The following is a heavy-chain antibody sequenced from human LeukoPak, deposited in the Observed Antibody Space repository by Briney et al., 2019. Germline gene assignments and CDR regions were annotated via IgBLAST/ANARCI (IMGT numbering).Heavy chain of an antibody. CDR1: GFTFSTYW. CDR2: INQDGSEK. D-gene: IGHD1-26*01. Sequence: GGSLRLSCAASGFTFSTYWMSWVRQAPGKGLEWVANINQDGSEKYYVDSVKGRFTISRDNAKNSLYLQMNSLRAEGTAVYYCARDRWEPRQDYWGQGTLVTVSS. J-gene: IGHJ4*02. CDR3: ARDRWEPRQDY. V-gene: IGHV3-7*01.